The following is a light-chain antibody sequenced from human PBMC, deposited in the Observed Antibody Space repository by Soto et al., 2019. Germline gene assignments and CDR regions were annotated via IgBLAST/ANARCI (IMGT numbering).Light chain of an antibody. J-gene: IGLJ2*01. V-gene: IGLV2-23*01. CDR1: KNNLGSYDL. CDR3: CSLEGSNALVV. Sequence: QSVLTQPASVSGSPGQSITVSCTGTKNNLGSYDLVSWYQKYPDNAPTLLIYEATKRPSGISDRFSGSKSGFTASLTISGLRAEDEADYYCCSLEGSNALVVFGGGTKVTVL. CDR2: EAT.